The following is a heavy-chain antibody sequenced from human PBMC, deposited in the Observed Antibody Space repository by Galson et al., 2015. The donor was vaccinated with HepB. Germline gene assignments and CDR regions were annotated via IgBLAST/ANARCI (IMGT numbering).Heavy chain of an antibody. V-gene: IGHV3-7*03. Sequence: SLRLSCAASGFSFSDYWMSWIRQAPGKRPEWVSNIRNGAYESYYADFVKGRFTISRDNARNSVFLQMSSLRRDDTAIYYCVRDRTYKGGNFFDFWGQGALVTVSS. J-gene: IGHJ4*02. D-gene: IGHD3-10*01. CDR1: GFSFSDYW. CDR3: VRDRTYKGGNFFDF. CDR2: IRNGAYES.